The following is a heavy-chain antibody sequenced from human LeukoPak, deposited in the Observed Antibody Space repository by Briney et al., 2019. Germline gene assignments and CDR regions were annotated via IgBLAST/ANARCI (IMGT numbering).Heavy chain of an antibody. CDR2: ISSSGSTI. Sequence: GGSLRLSCAASGFTFSDYYMSWIRQAPGKGREGVSYISSSGSTIYYADSVKGRFTIYRDNAKKSLYLQMNSLRAEDTAVYYCARDDLLIAVAGSHYFDYWGQGTLVTVSS. J-gene: IGHJ4*02. CDR3: ARDDLLIAVAGSHYFDY. D-gene: IGHD6-19*01. V-gene: IGHV3-11*01. CDR1: GFTFSDYY.